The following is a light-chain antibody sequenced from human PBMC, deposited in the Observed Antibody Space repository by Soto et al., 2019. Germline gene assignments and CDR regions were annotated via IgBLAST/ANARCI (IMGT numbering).Light chain of an antibody. V-gene: IGLV2-14*01. Sequence: QSALTQPASVSGSPGQSITISCTGTSSDVGGYNYVSWYQQHPGKAPKLMIYDVNNRPSGVSNRFSGSKSGNTVSLTISGLQAEDEADYYCSSYTGRSTYVVFGGGTKLPVL. CDR2: DVN. CDR1: SSDVGGYNY. CDR3: SSYTGRSTYVV. J-gene: IGLJ2*01.